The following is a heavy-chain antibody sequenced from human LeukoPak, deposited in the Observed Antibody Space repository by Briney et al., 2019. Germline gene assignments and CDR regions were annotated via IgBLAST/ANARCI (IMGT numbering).Heavy chain of an antibody. CDR3: ARGARGYSGYEYYFDY. J-gene: IGHJ4*02. CDR1: GGSISRYY. D-gene: IGHD5-12*01. CDR2: IYYSGGT. V-gene: IGHV4-59*01. Sequence: PSETLSLTCTVSGGSISRYYWSWIRQPPGKGLEWIGYIYYSGGTSYNPSLKSRFTMSVDTSKNQFSLKLSSVTAADTAVYYCARGARGYSGYEYYFDYGGQGTLVTVSS.